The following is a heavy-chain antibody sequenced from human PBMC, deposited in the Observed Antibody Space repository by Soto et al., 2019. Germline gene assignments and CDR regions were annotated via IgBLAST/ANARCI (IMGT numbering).Heavy chain of an antibody. CDR2: ISAYNGNT. Sequence: GASVKVSCKASGYTFTSYGISWVRQAPGQGLEWMGWISAYNGNTNYAQKLQGRVTMTTDTSTSTAYMELRSLRSDDTAVYYCARYSPLGYCSSTSCYPSYYYYYGMDVWGQGTTVTVSS. D-gene: IGHD2-2*01. V-gene: IGHV1-18*01. CDR1: GYTFTSYG. CDR3: ARYSPLGYCSSTSCYPSYYYYYGMDV. J-gene: IGHJ6*02.